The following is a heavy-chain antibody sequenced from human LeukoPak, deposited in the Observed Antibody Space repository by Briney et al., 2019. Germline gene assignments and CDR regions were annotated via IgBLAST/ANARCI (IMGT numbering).Heavy chain of an antibody. J-gene: IGHJ3*02. CDR2: IIPFLGTT. CDR3: TRDKVGARGAFDI. Sequence: SVKVSCKASGYTFTGYYMHRVRQAPGQGLEWMGDIIPFLGTTNYAQKFQGRVTITADEPTRTAYMELTYLKSDDTAVYYCTRDKVGARGAFDIWGQGTMVTVSS. CDR1: GYTFTGYY. D-gene: IGHD1-26*01. V-gene: IGHV1-69*13.